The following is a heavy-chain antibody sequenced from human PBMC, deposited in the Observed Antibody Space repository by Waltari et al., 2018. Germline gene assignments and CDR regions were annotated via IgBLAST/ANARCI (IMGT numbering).Heavy chain of an antibody. V-gene: IGHV4-31*03. CDR3: ARDPGNAFDI. CDR1: GGSISSGGYY. J-gene: IGHJ3*02. Sequence: QVQLQESGPGLVKPSQTLSLTCTVSGGSISSGGYYWSWIRQHLGKGLEWLGYIYYSGSTYYHPSLQSRVTISVDTSKNQFSLKLSSVTAADTAVYYCARDPGNAFDIWGQGTMVTVSS. CDR2: IYYSGST.